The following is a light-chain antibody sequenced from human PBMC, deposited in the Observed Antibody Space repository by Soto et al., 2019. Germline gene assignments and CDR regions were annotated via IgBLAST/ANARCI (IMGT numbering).Light chain of an antibody. CDR1: QTVSSSH. J-gene: IGKJ2*01. CDR3: QHFGSSPPKYT. V-gene: IGKV3-20*01. CDR2: GAS. Sequence: EVVLTQSPGTLSLSPGERATLSCRASQTVSSSHLARYQQKPGQAPRLLIYGASDRAPDIPDRFSGSGSGTDLTLTISRLEPEDFAVYFCQHFGSSPPKYTFGQGTKLEIK.